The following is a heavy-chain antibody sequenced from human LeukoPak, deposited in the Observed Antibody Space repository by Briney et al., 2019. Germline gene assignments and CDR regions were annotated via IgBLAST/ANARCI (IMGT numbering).Heavy chain of an antibody. CDR1: GFTFSNYW. V-gene: IGHV3-23*01. J-gene: IGHJ4*02. Sequence: PGGSLRLSCAASGFTFSNYWMTWVRQAPGKGLEWVSAISGSGGSTYYADSVKGRFTISRDNSKNTLYLQMNSLRAEDTAVYYCAKASRGFDYWGQGTLVTVSS. CDR2: ISGSGGST. CDR3: AKASRGFDY.